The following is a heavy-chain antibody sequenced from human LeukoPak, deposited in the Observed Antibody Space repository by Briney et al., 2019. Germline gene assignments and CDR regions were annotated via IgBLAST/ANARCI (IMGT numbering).Heavy chain of an antibody. CDR2: ISSSSSYI. Sequence: GGSLRLSCAASGFTFSSYSMNWVRQAPGKGLEWVSSISSSSSYIYYADSVKGRFTISRDNAKNSLYLQMNSLRAEDTAVYYCARVPATAGYYYYYYYYMDVWGKGTTVTVSS. CDR1: GFTFSSYS. CDR3: ARVPATAGYYYYYYYYMDV. D-gene: IGHD6-13*01. V-gene: IGHV3-21*01. J-gene: IGHJ6*03.